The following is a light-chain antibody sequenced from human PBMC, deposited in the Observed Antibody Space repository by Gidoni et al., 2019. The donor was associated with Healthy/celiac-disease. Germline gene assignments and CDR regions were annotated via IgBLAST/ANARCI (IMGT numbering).Light chain of an antibody. CDR1: QSISSY. V-gene: IGKV1-39*01. J-gene: IGKJ5*01. Sequence: DIQMTQSPSSLSASVGDRVTITCRASQSISSYLKWYQQGRVLEGEVPPPAPQFQPDPLPSFGLYACEVTHQGLSSPVTKSFTISSLQPEDFATYYCQQSYSTPPITFGQGTRLEIK. CDR3: QQSYSTPPIT. CDR2: PDPLPS.